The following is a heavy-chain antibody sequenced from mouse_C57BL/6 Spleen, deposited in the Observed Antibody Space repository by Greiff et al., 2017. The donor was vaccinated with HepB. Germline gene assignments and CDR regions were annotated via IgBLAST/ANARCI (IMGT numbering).Heavy chain of an antibody. CDR1: GFTFSDYG. CDR2: ISGGSSTI. J-gene: IGHJ1*03. Sequence: EVQRVESGGGLVKPGGSLKLSCAASGFTFSDYGMHWVRQAPEKGLEWVAYISGGSSTIYYADTVKGRVTISRDNAKNTLFLQMTRLRSEDTAMYYGAREESWYFDVWGTGTTVTVSS. CDR3: AREESWYFDV. V-gene: IGHV5-17*01.